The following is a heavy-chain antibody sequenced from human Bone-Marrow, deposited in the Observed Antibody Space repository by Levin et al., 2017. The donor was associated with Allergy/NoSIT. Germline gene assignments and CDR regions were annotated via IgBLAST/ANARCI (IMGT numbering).Heavy chain of an antibody. V-gene: IGHV7-4-1*02. CDR3: ARVVSGYDNSDAFDI. CDR1: GYTFTSYA. Sequence: GESLKISCKASGYTFTSYAMNWVRQAPGQGLEWMGWINTNTGNPTYAQGFTGRFVFSLDTSVSTAYLQISSLKAEDTAVYYCARVVSGYDNSDAFDIWGQGTMVTVSS. CDR2: INTNTGNP. D-gene: IGHD5-12*01. J-gene: IGHJ3*02.